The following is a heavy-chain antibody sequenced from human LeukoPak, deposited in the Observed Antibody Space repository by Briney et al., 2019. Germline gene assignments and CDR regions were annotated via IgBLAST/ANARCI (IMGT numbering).Heavy chain of an antibody. CDR1: GFTFSSYS. Sequence: PGGSLRLSCAASGFTFSSYSMNWVRQAPGKGLEWVSSISSISSYIYYADSVKGRFTISRDKAKNSLYLQMNSLRAEDTAVYYCARASRKLYYFDYWGQGTLVTVSS. D-gene: IGHD4-23*01. V-gene: IGHV3-21*01. CDR3: ARASRKLYYFDY. J-gene: IGHJ4*02. CDR2: ISSISSYI.